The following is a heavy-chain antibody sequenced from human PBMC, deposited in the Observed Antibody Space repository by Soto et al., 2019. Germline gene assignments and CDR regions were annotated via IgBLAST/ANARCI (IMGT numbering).Heavy chain of an antibody. CDR1: GYTFTSYD. Sequence: ASVKVSCKASGYTFTSYDINWVRQATGQGLEWMGWMNPNSGNTGYAQKFQGRVTMTRNTSISTAYMELSSLRSEDTAVYYCARGGTVTTFWAFDIWGQGTMVTVSS. J-gene: IGHJ3*02. CDR2: MNPNSGNT. V-gene: IGHV1-8*01. CDR3: ARGGTVTTFWAFDI. D-gene: IGHD4-17*01.